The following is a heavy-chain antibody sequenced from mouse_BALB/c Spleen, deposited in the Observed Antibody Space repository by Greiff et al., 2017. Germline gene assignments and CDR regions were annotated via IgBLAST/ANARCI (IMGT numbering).Heavy chain of an antibody. J-gene: IGHJ4*01. D-gene: IGHD1-1*01. V-gene: IGHV8-12*01. CDR1: GFSLSTSGMG. Sequence: QVTLKESGPGILQPSQTLSLTCSFSGFSLSTSGMGVSWIRQPSGKGLEWLAHIYWDDDKRYNPSLKSRLTISKDTSRNQVFLKITSVDTADTATYYCARYYYGSSPYYAMDYWGQGASVTVSS. CDR2: IYWDDDK. CDR3: ARYYYGSSPYYAMDY.